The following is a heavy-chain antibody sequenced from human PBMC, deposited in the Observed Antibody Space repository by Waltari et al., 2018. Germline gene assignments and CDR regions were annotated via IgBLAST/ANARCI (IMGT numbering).Heavy chain of an antibody. CDR1: GFTVSSNY. D-gene: IGHD6-13*01. CDR3: ARDNIAAAGIPYYYMDV. V-gene: IGHV3-66*02. J-gene: IGHJ6*03. Sequence: EVQLVESGGGLVQPGGSLRLSCAASGFTVSSNYMSWVRQAPGKGLEWGSVIYSGGRTYYADSVKGRFTISRDNSKNTLYLQMNSLGAEDTAVYYCARDNIAAAGIPYYYMDVWGKGTTVTVSS. CDR2: IYSGGRT.